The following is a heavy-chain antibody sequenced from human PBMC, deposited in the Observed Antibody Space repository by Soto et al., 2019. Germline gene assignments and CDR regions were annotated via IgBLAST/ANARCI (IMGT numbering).Heavy chain of an antibody. Sequence: SVKVSCKASGFTFITSTVQWVRQARGQPLEWLGWIVVGSGNTIYAQNFQERVTFTRDESTSTAYMELSSLRFEDTGVYYRAAGDYQDTSGYSSDYWG. CDR2: IVVGSGNT. V-gene: IGHV1-58*01. D-gene: IGHD3-3*01. J-gene: IGHJ4*01. CDR1: GFTFITST. CDR3: AAGDYQDTSGYSSDY.